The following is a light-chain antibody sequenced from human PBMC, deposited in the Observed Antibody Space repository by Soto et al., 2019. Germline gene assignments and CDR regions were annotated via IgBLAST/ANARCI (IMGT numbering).Light chain of an antibody. J-gene: IGKJ4*01. CDR3: QQLKSFPLT. CDR1: QSISSW. V-gene: IGKV1-5*03. CDR2: KAS. Sequence: DNKMTQSPSTLSASVGDRVTITCRASQSISSWLAWYQQKPGKAPKLLIYKASSLESGVPSRFSGSGSGTEFTLTISSLQPEDFATYYCQQLKSFPLTFGGGTKVEIK.